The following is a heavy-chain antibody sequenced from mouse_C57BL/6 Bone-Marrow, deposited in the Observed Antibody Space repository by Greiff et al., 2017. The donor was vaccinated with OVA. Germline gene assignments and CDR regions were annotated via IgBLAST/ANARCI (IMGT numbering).Heavy chain of an antibody. J-gene: IGHJ2*01. CDR3: ATGEGNYGRGYYFDY. Sequence: VQLQQSGAELVRPGASVTLSCTASGFNFKDYYMPWVKQRPEQGLEWIGRIDPEDGATEYAPKFQGKATMTADTSSNTAYMQLSSLSSEDTAVYYCATGEGNYGRGYYFDYWGRGTTLTVSS. D-gene: IGHD1-1*01. CDR2: IDPEDGAT. CDR1: GFNFKDYY. V-gene: IGHV14-1*01.